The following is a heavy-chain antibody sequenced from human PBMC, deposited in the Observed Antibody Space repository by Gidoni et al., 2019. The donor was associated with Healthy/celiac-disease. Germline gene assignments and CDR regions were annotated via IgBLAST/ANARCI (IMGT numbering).Heavy chain of an antibody. CDR3: TTEGNSSGSDLDY. Sequence: EVQLVESGGGLVKPGGSLRLSCAAAGVTFRNAWMSWVRQAPGKGLEWVGRIKSKTDGGTTDYAAPVKGRFTISRDDSKNTLYLQMNSLKTEDTAVYYCTTEGNSSGSDLDYWGQGTLVTVSS. V-gene: IGHV3-15*01. CDR1: GVTFRNAW. CDR2: IKSKTDGGTT. J-gene: IGHJ4*02. D-gene: IGHD6-19*01.